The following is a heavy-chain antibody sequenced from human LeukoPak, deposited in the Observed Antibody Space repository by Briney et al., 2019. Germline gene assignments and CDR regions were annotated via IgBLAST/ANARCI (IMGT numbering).Heavy chain of an antibody. CDR3: ARGNLLGFDY. Sequence: PGGSLRLSCAASGFTFSSYSMNWVRQAPGKGLEWISSISSSSSYIYYADSVKGRFTISRDNAKNSLYLQMNSLRAEDTAVYYCARGNLLGFDYWGQGTLVTVSS. D-gene: IGHD1-14*01. J-gene: IGHJ4*02. CDR1: GFTFSSYS. V-gene: IGHV3-21*01. CDR2: ISSSSSYI.